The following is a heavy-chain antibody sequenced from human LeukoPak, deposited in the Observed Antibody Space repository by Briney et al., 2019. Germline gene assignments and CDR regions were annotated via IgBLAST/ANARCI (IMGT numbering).Heavy chain of an antibody. CDR2: IRSKAYGGTT. D-gene: IGHD3-3*01. V-gene: IGHV3-49*03. CDR3: TRATAVFWSGYPDY. CDR1: GFTFGDYA. Sequence: GGSLRLSCTASGFTFGDYAMSWFRQAPGKGLEWVGFIRSKAYGGTTEYAASVKGRFTISRDDSKSIAYLQMNSLKTEDTAVYYCTRATAVFWSGYPDYWGQGTLVTVSS. J-gene: IGHJ4*02.